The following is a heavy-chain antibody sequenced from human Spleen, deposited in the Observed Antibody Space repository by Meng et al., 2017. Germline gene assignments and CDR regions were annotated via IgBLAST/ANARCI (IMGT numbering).Heavy chain of an antibody. Sequence: PQLGEGSLNPPVTLSLPVGVYVGSFSGHYWSWIRQPPGKVLEWIGEINQSGSTTSNPSLKSRVTMSVDTSKNQFSLNLRSVTAADTAVYFCARTPGLRWTPKIDQWGLGTLVTVSS. D-gene: IGHD4-23*01. CDR1: VGSFSGHY. J-gene: IGHJ4*02. CDR3: ARTPGLRWTPKIDQ. V-gene: IGHV4-34*01. CDR2: INQSGST.